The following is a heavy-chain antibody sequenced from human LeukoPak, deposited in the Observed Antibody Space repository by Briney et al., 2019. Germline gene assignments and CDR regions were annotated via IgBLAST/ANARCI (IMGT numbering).Heavy chain of an antibody. J-gene: IGHJ4*02. CDR3: ARDLDYGDYEGN. Sequence: SETLSLTCTVSGGSISSGGYYWTWIRQHPGKGLEWIGYIYYSGSTHYNPSLKSRLTISVDTSKNQFSLKLSSVTAADTAVYYCARDLDYGDYEGNWGQGTLVTVPS. D-gene: IGHD4-17*01. V-gene: IGHV4-31*03. CDR2: IYYSGST. CDR1: GGSISSGGYY.